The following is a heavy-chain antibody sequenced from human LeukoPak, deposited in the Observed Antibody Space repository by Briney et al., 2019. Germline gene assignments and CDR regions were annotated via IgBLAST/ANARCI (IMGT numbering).Heavy chain of an antibody. CDR1: GFTFSSYS. Sequence: GGSLRLSCAASGFTFSSYSMNWVRQAPGKGLEWVSSISSSSSYIYYADSVKGRFTISRDNAKNSLYLQMNSLRAEDTAVYYCARVSRYCGSTSCCGDVWGKGTTVTVSS. CDR3: ARVSRYCGSTSCCGDV. J-gene: IGHJ6*04. V-gene: IGHV3-21*01. D-gene: IGHD2-2*01. CDR2: ISSSSSYI.